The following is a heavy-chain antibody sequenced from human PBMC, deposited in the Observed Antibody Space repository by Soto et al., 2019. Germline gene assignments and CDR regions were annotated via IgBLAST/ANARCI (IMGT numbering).Heavy chain of an antibody. Sequence: PGGSLRLSCAASGFTFSSFWMNWVRQAPGKGLEWVANIKQDGSEKYYVDSVKGRFTISRDNAKNSLYLQMNSLRAEDTAVYYCARRSRYGDGSVDYWGQGTLVTVSS. CDR2: IKQDGSEK. CDR1: GFTFSSFW. J-gene: IGHJ4*02. CDR3: ARRSRYGDGSVDY. V-gene: IGHV3-7*03. D-gene: IGHD4-17*01.